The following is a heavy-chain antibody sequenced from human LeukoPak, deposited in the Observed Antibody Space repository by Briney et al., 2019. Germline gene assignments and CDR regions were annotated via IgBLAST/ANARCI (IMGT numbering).Heavy chain of an antibody. Sequence: ASVKVSCKASGYTFTGYYMHWVRQAPGQGLEWMGWINPNGGGTNYAQKFQGRVTMTRDTSISTAYMELSRLRSDDTAVYYCARDRDEFWSGYYAGHDAFDIWGQGTMVTVSS. CDR2: INPNGGGT. CDR1: GYTFTGYY. J-gene: IGHJ3*02. D-gene: IGHD3-3*01. CDR3: ARDRDEFWSGYYAGHDAFDI. V-gene: IGHV1-2*02.